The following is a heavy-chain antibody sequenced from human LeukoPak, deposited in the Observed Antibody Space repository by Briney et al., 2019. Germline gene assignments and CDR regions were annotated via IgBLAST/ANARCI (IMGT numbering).Heavy chain of an antibody. Sequence: AASVKVSCKASGGTFSSYAISWVRQAPGQGLEWTGGIIPIFGTTKHAQKFQGRVTNTAEESTNTAYMELSSLRAEDTAVYYCAKDGPNWGSYFDQWGQGTLVTVSS. CDR3: AKDGPNWGSYFDQ. D-gene: IGHD7-27*01. CDR1: GGTFSSYA. CDR2: IIPIFGTT. V-gene: IGHV1-69*13. J-gene: IGHJ4*02.